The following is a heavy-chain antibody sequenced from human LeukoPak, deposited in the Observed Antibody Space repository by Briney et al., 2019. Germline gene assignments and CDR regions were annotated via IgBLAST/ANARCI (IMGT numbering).Heavy chain of an antibody. CDR2: ISAYNGNT. D-gene: IGHD2-2*01. Sequence: ASVKVSCKASGYTFTSYDISWVRQAPGQGLEWMGWISAYNGNTNYAQRLQGRVTMTTDTSTSTAYMELRSLRSDDTAVYYCARNDIGYCSSTSCSWGDWFDPWGQGTLVTVSS. CDR1: GYTFTSYD. CDR3: ARNDIGYCSSTSCSWGDWFDP. V-gene: IGHV1-18*01. J-gene: IGHJ5*02.